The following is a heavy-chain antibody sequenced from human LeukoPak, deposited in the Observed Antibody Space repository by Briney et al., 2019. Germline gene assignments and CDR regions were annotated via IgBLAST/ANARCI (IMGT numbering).Heavy chain of an antibody. CDR1: GSTFTGYY. CDR3: AIEYCTNGVCYPFDY. V-gene: IGHV1-2*02. CDR2: INPNSGGT. Sequence: ASVKVSCKASGSTFTGYYMHWVRPAPGQGVEWMGWINPNSGGTNYSQKFQGRVTITRDTSISTAYMELSRLRSDDTAVYYCAIEYCTNGVCYPFDYWGQGTLVTVSS. D-gene: IGHD2-8*01. J-gene: IGHJ4*02.